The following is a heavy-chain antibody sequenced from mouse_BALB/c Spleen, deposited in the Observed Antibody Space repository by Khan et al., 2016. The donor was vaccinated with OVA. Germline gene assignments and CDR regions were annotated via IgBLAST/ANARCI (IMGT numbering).Heavy chain of an antibody. Sequence: EVQLQQSGPELVKPGASVKISCKIAGYTFVEYTLHWVKQRHGKSLEWIGVINPKNGVTSYNQKFKGKATLTVDKSTRIAYMEFRSLTSDDSAVYYCARDAGRYWGQGTPVTVSS. CDR1: GYTFVEYT. CDR3: ARDAGRY. V-gene: IGHV1-18*01. J-gene: IGHJ4*01. CDR2: INPKNGVT.